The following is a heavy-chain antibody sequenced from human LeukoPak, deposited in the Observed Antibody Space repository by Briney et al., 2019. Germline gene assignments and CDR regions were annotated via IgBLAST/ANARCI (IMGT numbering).Heavy chain of an antibody. Sequence: PGGSLRLSCAASGFTFSSYGMHWVRQAPGKGLEWVAVIWYDGSNEYYADSVKGRFTISRDNSKNTLYLQMNSLRAEDTAVYYCARDGSSGYLDYWGQGTLVTVSS. CDR1: GFTFSSYG. D-gene: IGHD6-6*01. J-gene: IGHJ4*02. V-gene: IGHV3-33*01. CDR2: IWYDGSNE. CDR3: ARDGSSGYLDY.